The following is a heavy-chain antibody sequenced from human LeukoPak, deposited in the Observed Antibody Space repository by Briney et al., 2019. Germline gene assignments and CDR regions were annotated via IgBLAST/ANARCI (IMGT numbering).Heavy chain of an antibody. CDR1: GFTFDDYA. Sequence: GGSLRPSCAASGFTFDDYAMHWVRQAPGKGLEWVSGISWNSGSIGYADSVKGRFTISRDNAKNSLYLQMNSLRAEDMALYYCAKGSSGSYSWGPFDYWGQGTLVTVSS. J-gene: IGHJ4*02. CDR2: ISWNSGSI. CDR3: AKGSSGSYSWGPFDY. V-gene: IGHV3-9*03. D-gene: IGHD1-26*01.